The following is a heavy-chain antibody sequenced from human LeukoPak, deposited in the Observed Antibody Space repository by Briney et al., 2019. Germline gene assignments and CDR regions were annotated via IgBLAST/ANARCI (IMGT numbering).Heavy chain of an antibody. CDR2: IYTSGST. CDR3: ARNRDGYNSFDY. D-gene: IGHD5-24*01. CDR1: GGSISSYY. J-gene: IGHJ4*02. V-gene: IGHV4-4*07. Sequence: SETLSLTCTVSGGSISSYYWSWIRQPAGKGLEWIGRIYTSGSTNYNPSLKSRVTISADTSKNHFSLKLSSVTAADTAVYYCARNRDGYNSFDYWGQGTLVTVSS.